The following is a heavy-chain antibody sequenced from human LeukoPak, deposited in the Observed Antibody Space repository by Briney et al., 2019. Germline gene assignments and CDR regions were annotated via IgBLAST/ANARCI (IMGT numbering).Heavy chain of an antibody. V-gene: IGHV3-66*02. D-gene: IGHD1-26*01. J-gene: IGHJ3*02. Sequence: GGSLRLSCAASGFTVSSNYMSWVRQAPGKGLEWVSVIYSGDTTYHADSVKCRFTISRDNSKNTLYLQMNSLRAEDTAVYYCARERGSWAFDIWGQGTMVTVSS. CDR3: ARERGSWAFDI. CDR2: IYSGDTT. CDR1: GFTVSSNY.